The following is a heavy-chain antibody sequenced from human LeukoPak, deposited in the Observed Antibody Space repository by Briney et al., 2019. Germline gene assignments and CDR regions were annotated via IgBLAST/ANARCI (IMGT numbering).Heavy chain of an antibody. D-gene: IGHD3-3*01. CDR3: VRIFGYYQEAMDV. Sequence: SETLSLTCTVSGGSISSSSYYWGWIRQPPGKGLEWIGSIYYSGSTYYNPSLKSRVTISVDTSKNQFSLKLSSVTAADTAVYYCVRIFGYYQEAMDVWGPGITVTVSS. CDR1: GGSISSSSYY. J-gene: IGHJ6*02. CDR2: IYYSGST. V-gene: IGHV4-39*01.